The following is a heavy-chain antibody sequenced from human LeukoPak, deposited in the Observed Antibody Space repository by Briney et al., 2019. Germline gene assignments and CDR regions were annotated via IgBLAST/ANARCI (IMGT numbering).Heavy chain of an antibody. CDR1: GYTFTSYG. CDR3: ARDLKISSSDAFDI. CDR2: ISAYNGNT. Sequence: ASVKVSCKASGYTFTSYGISWVRQAPGQGLEWMGWISAYNGNTNYAQKLQGRVTMTTDTSTSTAYMELRSLRSDDTAVYYCARDLKISSSDAFDIWGQGTMVTVSS. V-gene: IGHV1-18*01. D-gene: IGHD6-6*01. J-gene: IGHJ3*02.